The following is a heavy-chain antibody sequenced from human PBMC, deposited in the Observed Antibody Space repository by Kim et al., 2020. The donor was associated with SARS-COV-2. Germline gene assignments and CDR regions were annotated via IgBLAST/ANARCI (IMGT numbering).Heavy chain of an antibody. CDR1: GFTFSSYD. CDR3: AKSEYYGSGWYFDL. D-gene: IGHD3-10*01. J-gene: IGHJ2*01. Sequence: GGSLRLSCAASGFTFSSYDMSWVRQAPGKGLEWVSAISGSGGSTYYADSVKGRFTISRDNSKNTLYLQMNSLRAEDTAVYYCAKSEYYGSGWYFDLWGRGTLVTVSS. CDR2: ISGSGGST. V-gene: IGHV3-23*01.